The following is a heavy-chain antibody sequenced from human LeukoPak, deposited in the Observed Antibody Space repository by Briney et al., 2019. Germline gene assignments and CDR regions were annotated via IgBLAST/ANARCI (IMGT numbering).Heavy chain of an antibody. CDR1: GGSFNGYY. CDR2: INHSGST. D-gene: IGHD2-8*02. V-gene: IGHV4-34*01. CDR3: ARQEGTEDY. J-gene: IGHJ4*02. Sequence: SEALSLTCAVYGGSFNGYYCSWIRQPPGKGLEWIGEINHSGSTNYNPSLKSRVTISVDASKNQFSLKLTSVTAADTAVYYCARQEGTEDYWGQGTLVTVSS.